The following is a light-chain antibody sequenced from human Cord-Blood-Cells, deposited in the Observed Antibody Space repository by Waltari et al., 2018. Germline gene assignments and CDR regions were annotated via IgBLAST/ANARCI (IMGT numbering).Light chain of an antibody. V-gene: IGKV1-39*01. Sequence: DIQNTQAASSLPAAVGARVTITCRASQSISSYLNWYQQKPGKAPKLLIYAASSLQSGIPSRFSGSGSGTEFTLTISSLQPEDFATYYCQQCYSTPYTFGQGTRLEIK. J-gene: IGKJ2*01. CDR1: QSISSY. CDR3: QQCYSTPYT. CDR2: AAS.